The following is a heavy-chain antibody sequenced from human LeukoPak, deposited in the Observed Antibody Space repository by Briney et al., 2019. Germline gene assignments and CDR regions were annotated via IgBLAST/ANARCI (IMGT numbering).Heavy chain of an antibody. CDR1: GFTINSYA. Sequence: PGGSLRLSCAVSGFTINSYAMSWVRQAPGKGLEWVSATSASGASTYYANSVKGRFTISRDISKNTLYLQMNSLRDEDTALYYCAKAGAYSSSSYDYWGQGALVTVSS. V-gene: IGHV3-23*01. CDR2: TSASGAST. D-gene: IGHD6-6*01. CDR3: AKAGAYSSSSYDY. J-gene: IGHJ4*02.